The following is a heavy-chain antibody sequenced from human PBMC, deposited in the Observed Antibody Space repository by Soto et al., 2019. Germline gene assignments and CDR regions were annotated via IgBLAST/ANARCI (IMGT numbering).Heavy chain of an antibody. CDR1: GGSISSSSYY. CDR3: ARVLPDYYDSSGYPKLGAFDI. V-gene: IGHV4-39*01. J-gene: IGHJ3*02. Sequence: PSETLSLTCTVSGGSISSSSYYWGWIRQPPGKGLEWFGSIYYSGSTYYNPSLKSRVTISVDTSKNQFSLKLSSVTAADTAVYYCARVLPDYYDSSGYPKLGAFDIWGQGTMVTVSS. D-gene: IGHD3-22*01. CDR2: IYYSGST.